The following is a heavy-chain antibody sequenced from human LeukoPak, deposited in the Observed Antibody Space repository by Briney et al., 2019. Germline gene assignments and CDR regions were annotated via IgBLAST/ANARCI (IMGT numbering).Heavy chain of an antibody. Sequence: ASVKVSCKASGYTFTGYYMHWVRQAPGQGLEWMGWINPNSGGTNYAQKFQGRVTMTRDTSISTAYMELSGLRSDDTAVYYCARDRVNIVVVPAAMAYYYYYMDVWGKGTTVTVSS. CDR1: GYTFTGYY. V-gene: IGHV1-2*02. CDR2: INPNSGGT. CDR3: ARDRVNIVVVPAAMAYYYYYMDV. D-gene: IGHD2-2*01. J-gene: IGHJ6*03.